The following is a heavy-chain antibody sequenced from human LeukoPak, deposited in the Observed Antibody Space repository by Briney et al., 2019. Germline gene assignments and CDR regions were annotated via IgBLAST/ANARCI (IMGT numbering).Heavy chain of an antibody. J-gene: IGHJ4*02. CDR3: ARRYCSGGSCYSYYFDY. Sequence: SETLSLTCTVSAGSISSSSYFCGWSRHPPRKGLWWRGSIYYGGSTYCNPSLKSRVTISVDTSKNQLSLKLRSVTAADTAVYYCARRYCSGGSCYSYYFDYWGQGTLVTVSS. V-gene: IGHV4-39*01. D-gene: IGHD2-15*01. CDR1: AGSISSSSYF. CDR2: IYYGGST.